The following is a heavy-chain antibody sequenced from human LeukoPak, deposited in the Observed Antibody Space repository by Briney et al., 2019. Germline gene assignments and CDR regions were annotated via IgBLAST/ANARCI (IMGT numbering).Heavy chain of an antibody. D-gene: IGHD2-8*01. V-gene: IGHV4-31*03. CDR2: IYYSGST. Sequence: SETLSLTCTVSGGSISSGGYYWSWIRQHPGKGLEWIGYIYYSGSTYYNPSLKSRVTISVDTSDNQFSLKLSSVTAADTAVYYCARDPSVSGGVFDYWGQGTLVTVSS. CDR3: ARDPSVSGGVFDY. CDR1: GGSISSGGYY. J-gene: IGHJ4*02.